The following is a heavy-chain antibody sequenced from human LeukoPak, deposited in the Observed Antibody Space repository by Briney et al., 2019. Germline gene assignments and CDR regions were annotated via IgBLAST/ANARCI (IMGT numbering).Heavy chain of an antibody. CDR1: GFTFSSYN. Sequence: GGSLRLSCAASGFTFSSYNMNWFRQAPGKGLEWVSYISSSSSITYYADSVKGRFTISRDNVKNSLYLQMNSLRAEDTAMYYCASDSVTMIVGYFDYWGQGTLVTVSS. CDR3: ASDSVTMIVGYFDY. D-gene: IGHD3-22*01. CDR2: ISSSSSIT. J-gene: IGHJ4*02. V-gene: IGHV3-48*01.